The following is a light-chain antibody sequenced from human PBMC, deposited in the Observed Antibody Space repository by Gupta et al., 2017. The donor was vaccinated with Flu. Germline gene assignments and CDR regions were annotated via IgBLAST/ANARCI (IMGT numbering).Light chain of an antibody. V-gene: IGLV1-40*01. J-gene: IGLJ1*01. Sequence: QSVLTQPPSVSGPPGQRVTISCTGSSSNIGAGYDVHWYQQLPGTAPKLLIYGSFNRPSGVPDRFSGSKSGTSASLAITGLQTEDEADYYYQSYDSSLSGYVFAAGTKVTVL. CDR2: GSF. CDR1: SSNIGAGYD. CDR3: QSYDSSLSGYV.